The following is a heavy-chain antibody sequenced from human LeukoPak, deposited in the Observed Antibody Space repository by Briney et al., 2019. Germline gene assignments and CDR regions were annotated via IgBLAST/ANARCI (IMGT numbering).Heavy chain of an antibody. CDR2: IYTTGNT. CDR1: GGSISDYY. V-gene: IGHV4-4*07. D-gene: IGHD2-2*01. CDR3: ARDCSSTSCPRGFDY. J-gene: IGHJ4*02. Sequence: SETLSLTCTVSGGSISDYYWSWIRQPAGKGLEWIGRIYTTGNTNYNPSLKSRVTMSVDTSRNQFSLKLSSVTAADTAVYYYARDCSSTSCPRGFDYWGQGTLVTVSS.